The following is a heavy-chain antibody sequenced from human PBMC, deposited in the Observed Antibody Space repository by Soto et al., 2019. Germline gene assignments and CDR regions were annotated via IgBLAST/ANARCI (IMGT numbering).Heavy chain of an antibody. CDR1: GYSFTSYW. V-gene: IGHV5-51*01. J-gene: IGHJ6*02. CDR3: ARPPGPTSSYSYYYGLDV. D-gene: IGHD6-6*01. CDR2: IYPGDSDT. Sequence: GESLKISCQGSGYSFTSYWIGWVRQMPGKGLEWMGIIYPGDSDTRYSPSFQGQVTISADKSISTAYLQWSSLKASDTAMYYCARPPGPTSSYSYYYGLDVWGQGTTVTVSS.